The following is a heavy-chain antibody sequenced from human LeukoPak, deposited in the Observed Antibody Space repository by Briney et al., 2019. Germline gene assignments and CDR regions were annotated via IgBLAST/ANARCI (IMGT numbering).Heavy chain of an antibody. Sequence: GGSLRLSCAASDVTFSTFTMHWVRQAPGKGLEWVSSISSSSRTVNYADSVQGRFIVSRDNANNPMFLQMNSLRREDTAVYYCAKGSPRGGLDSWGQGTLVTVSS. CDR1: DVTFSTFT. CDR3: AKGSPRGGLDS. D-gene: IGHD1-14*01. CDR2: ISSSSRTV. J-gene: IGHJ4*02. V-gene: IGHV3-48*01.